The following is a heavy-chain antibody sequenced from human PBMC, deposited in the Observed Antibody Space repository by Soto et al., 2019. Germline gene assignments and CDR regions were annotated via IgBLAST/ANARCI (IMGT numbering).Heavy chain of an antibody. D-gene: IGHD4-17*01. CDR2: INHSGST. V-gene: IGHV4-34*01. CDR1: GGSFSGYY. J-gene: IGHJ4*02. CDR3: AGSYGDADY. Sequence: ETLSLTCAVYGGSFSGYYWNWIRQPPGKGLEWIGEINHSGSTNYNPSLKSRVTISVDTSKNQFSLKLSSVTAADTAVYYCAGSYGDADYWGQGTLVTVSS.